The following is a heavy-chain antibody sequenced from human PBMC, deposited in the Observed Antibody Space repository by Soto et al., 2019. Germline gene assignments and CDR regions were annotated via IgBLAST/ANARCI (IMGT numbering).Heavy chain of an antibody. J-gene: IGHJ3*02. D-gene: IGHD3-10*02. Sequence: DVQLVESGGGLVKPGGSLRLSCAASGFTFSTYSMNWVRQAPGKGREWVSSISSSGSHVSYADSMKGRFTISRDNAKDSLYLQMSSLGAEDTAVYYCARDGPKFGDDAFDIWGQGTMVTVSS. V-gene: IGHV3-21*01. CDR2: ISSSGSHV. CDR3: ARDGPKFGDDAFDI. CDR1: GFTFSTYS.